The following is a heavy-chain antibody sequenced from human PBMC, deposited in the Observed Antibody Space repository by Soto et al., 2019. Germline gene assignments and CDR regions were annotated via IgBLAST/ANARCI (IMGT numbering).Heavy chain of an antibody. CDR1: GFTFSSYA. CDR2: ISYDGSNK. Sequence: QVQLVESGGGVVQPGRSLRLSCAASGFTFSSYAMHWVRQAPGKGLEWVAVISYDGSNKYYADSVKGRFTISRDNSKNTLYLQMNSLRAEETAVYYCARDRAPYSCSRKGSLIYYYYGMDVWGQGTTVTVSS. J-gene: IGHJ6*02. D-gene: IGHD2-21*01. CDR3: ARDRAPYSCSRKGSLIYYYYGMDV. V-gene: IGHV3-30-3*01.